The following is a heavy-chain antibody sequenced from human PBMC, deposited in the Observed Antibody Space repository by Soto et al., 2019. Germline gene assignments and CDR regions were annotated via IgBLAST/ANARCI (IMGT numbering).Heavy chain of an antibody. D-gene: IGHD3-9*01. CDR2: INHSGST. V-gene: IGHV4-34*01. CDR1: GGSFSGYY. CDR3: ARAKADYDILTGYTYFDY. Sequence: PSETLSLTCAVYGGSFSGYYWSWIRQPPGKGLEWIGEINHSGSTNYNPSLKSRVTISVDTSKNQFSLKLSSVTAADTAAYYCARAKADYDILTGYTYFDYWGQGTLVTVS. J-gene: IGHJ4*02.